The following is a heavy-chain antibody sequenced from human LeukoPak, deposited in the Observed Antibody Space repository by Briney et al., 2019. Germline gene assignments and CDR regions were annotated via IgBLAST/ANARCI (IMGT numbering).Heavy chain of an antibody. J-gene: IGHJ4*02. D-gene: IGHD3-22*01. Sequence: KPSETLSLTCTVSGGSISSYYWNWIRQPAGKGLEWIGRIYTSGTTNYNPSLKSRVTMSVDTSKNQFSLKMRSVTAADTAVYYCARANYDGSDYWGQGTLVTVSS. CDR2: IYTSGTT. CDR1: GGSISSYY. CDR3: ARANYDGSDY. V-gene: IGHV4-4*07.